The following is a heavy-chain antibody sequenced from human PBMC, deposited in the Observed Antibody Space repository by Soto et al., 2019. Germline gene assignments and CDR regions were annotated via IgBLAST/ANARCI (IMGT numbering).Heavy chain of an antibody. CDR2: IKQDGGEK. CDR3: ARDSHAHFDY. Sequence: GGSRRLSCAASGFTFSNYWMSWVRQAPGRGLEWVASIKQDGGEKYYMDSVKGRFTISKDNAKNSLYLQLNSLRPGDTAVYYCARDSHAHFDYWGQGTLVTVSS. V-gene: IGHV3-7*01. CDR1: GFTFSNYW. J-gene: IGHJ4*02.